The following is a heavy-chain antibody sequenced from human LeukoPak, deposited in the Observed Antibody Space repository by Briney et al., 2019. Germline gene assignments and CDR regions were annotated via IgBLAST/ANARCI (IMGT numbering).Heavy chain of an antibody. CDR3: ARDVNYCSGGSCYYYFDY. J-gene: IGHJ4*02. Sequence: SETLSLTCTVSGGSISSSSYYWGWIRQPPGTGLEWIGSIYYSGSTYYNPSLKSRVTISVDTSKNQFSLKLSSVTAADTAVYYCARDVNYCSGGSCYYYFDYWGQGTLVTVSS. V-gene: IGHV4-39*07. CDR2: IYYSGST. CDR1: GGSISSSSYY. D-gene: IGHD2-15*01.